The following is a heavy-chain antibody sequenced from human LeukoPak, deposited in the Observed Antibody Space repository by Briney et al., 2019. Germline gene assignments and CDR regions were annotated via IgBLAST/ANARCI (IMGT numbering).Heavy chain of an antibody. CDR3: ASLSEYCSAGSCYLGWFDP. V-gene: IGHV4-59*01. D-gene: IGHD2-15*01. CDR1: GGSISTYY. J-gene: IGHJ5*02. Sequence: SETLSLTCTVSGGSISTYYWSWVRQSPGKGLEWIGHIYYSGSTNYNPSLKSRVAMSVDTSKNQFSLKLSSVTAADTAVYYCASLSEYCSAGSCYLGWFDPWGQGTLVTVSS. CDR2: IYYSGST.